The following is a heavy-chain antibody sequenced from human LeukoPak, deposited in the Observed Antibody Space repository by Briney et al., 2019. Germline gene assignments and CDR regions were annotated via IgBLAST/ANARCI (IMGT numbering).Heavy chain of an antibody. Sequence: PGGSLRLSCAASGFTFSDHYMDWVRQAPGKGLEWVGRTRNKANSYTTEYAASVKGRFTISRDDSKNSLYLQMNSLKTEDTAVYYCGTLHDYRIWGQGTMVTVSS. V-gene: IGHV3-72*01. J-gene: IGHJ3*02. CDR2: TRNKANSYTT. CDR1: GFTFSDHY. D-gene: IGHD4-11*01. CDR3: GTLHDYRI.